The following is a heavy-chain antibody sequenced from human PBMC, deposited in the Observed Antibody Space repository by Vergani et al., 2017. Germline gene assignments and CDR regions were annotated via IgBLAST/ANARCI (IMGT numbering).Heavy chain of an antibody. J-gene: IGHJ4*02. V-gene: IGHV3-23*04. CDR3: ARLSYDTTPYLQGGYDC. D-gene: IGHD3-22*01. CDR1: GFTFSACP. Sequence: DVQLVESGGGVIQPGGSVRLSCAASGFTFSACPMTRVRQAPGKGLEWVSAISARYPSTYYADSVKGRFTISRDNSKNMLYLQMNSLRAEDTAVYYCARLSYDTTPYLQGGYDCWGQGTLVSVSS. CDR2: ISARYPST.